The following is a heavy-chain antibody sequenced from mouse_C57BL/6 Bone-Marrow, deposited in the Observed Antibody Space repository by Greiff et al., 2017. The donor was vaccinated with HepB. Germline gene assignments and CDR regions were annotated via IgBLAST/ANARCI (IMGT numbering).Heavy chain of an antibody. CDR2: ISSGGSYT. CDR3: AIPELGPWFAY. D-gene: IGHD4-1*01. CDR1: GFTFSSYG. J-gene: IGHJ3*01. V-gene: IGHV5-6*01. Sequence: EVQRVESGGDLVKPGGSLKLSCEASGFTFSSYGMSWVRQTPDKRLEWVATISSGGSYTYYPDSVKGRFTISRDNAKNTLYLQMSSLKSEDTAMYYCAIPELGPWFAYWGQGTLVTVSA.